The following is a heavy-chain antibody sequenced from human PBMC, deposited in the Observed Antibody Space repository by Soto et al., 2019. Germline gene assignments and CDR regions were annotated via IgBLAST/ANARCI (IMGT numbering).Heavy chain of an antibody. Sequence: QVQLLQSGAEVKTPGSSVKVSCEASVDTFTGYYVHWVRQAPGQGLEWMGWISPHGGGAKYAQNFQGRVTLTTDTSHSTAYMEVTRLRSDDTAVYFCARGDSGGNHPMSWGQGTLVTASS. D-gene: IGHD6-25*01. CDR1: VDTFTGYY. CDR3: ARGDSGGNHPMS. CDR2: ISPHGGGA. J-gene: IGHJ4*02. V-gene: IGHV1-2*02.